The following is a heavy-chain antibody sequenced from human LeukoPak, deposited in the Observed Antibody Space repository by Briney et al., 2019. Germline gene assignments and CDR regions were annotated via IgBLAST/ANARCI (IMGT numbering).Heavy chain of an antibody. CDR2: IYSAGIS. D-gene: IGHD3-10*01. CDR3: ARDRSGSV. Sequence: GGSLRLSCAASGFTVSHNYMSWVRQAPGKGLEWVANIYSAGISYYADSVKGRFTIPRDNSKDMLYLHMNNLRVEDTAMYYCARDRSGSVWGQGTLVTVSS. V-gene: IGHV3-53*01. J-gene: IGHJ4*02. CDR1: GFTVSHNY.